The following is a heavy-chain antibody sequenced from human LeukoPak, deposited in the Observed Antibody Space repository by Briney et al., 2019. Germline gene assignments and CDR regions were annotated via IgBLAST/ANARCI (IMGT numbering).Heavy chain of an antibody. CDR3: ARAYCGGDCYSGAHDAFDI. CDR2: IWYDGSNK. D-gene: IGHD2-21*02. J-gene: IGHJ3*02. V-gene: IGHV3-33*01. CDR1: GFTFSSYG. Sequence: GGSLRLPCAASGFTFSSYGMHWVRQAPGKGLEWVAVIWYDGSNKYYADSVKGRFTISRDNSKNTLYLQMNSLRAEDTAVYYCARAYCGGDCYSGAHDAFDIWGQGTMVTVSS.